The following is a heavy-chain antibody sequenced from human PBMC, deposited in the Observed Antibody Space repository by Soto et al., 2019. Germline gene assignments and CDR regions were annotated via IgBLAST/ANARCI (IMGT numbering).Heavy chain of an antibody. D-gene: IGHD3-3*01. CDR3: ARSSGAVFGILIEGTNWFAP. J-gene: IGHJ5*02. Sequence: ASVKVSCKAPGDTFTSYYMHWVRQAPGHGLERMGVINPNGGSTRFAQKFQGRVTMTSDTSTSTVYMELRGLTSEDTAVYYCARSSGAVFGILIEGTNWFAPCGQGPLVTVSS. V-gene: IGHV1-46*01. CDR1: GDTFTSYY. CDR2: INPNGGST.